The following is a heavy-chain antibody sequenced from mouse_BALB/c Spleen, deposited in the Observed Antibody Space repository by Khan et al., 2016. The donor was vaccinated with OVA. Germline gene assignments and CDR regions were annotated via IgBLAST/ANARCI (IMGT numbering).Heavy chain of an antibody. CDR2: ISPGGGDT. CDR1: GYTFTDYY. D-gene: IGHD1-2*01. J-gene: IGHJ3*01. V-gene: IGHV1-77*01. Sequence: QVQLKQSGAELARPGASVKLSCKASGYTFTDYYINWVKQRTGQGLEWIGEISPGGGDTYYTEGFKGKATLTADKSSSTAYMQLSSLTSEASAVYFCARSNYFGYTFAYWGQGTLVTVSA. CDR3: ARSNYFGYTFAY.